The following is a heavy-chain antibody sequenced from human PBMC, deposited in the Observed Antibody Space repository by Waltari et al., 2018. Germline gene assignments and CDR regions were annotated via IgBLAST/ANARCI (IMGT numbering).Heavy chain of an antibody. J-gene: IGHJ4*02. CDR2: INSDGSST. Sequence: EVQLVESGGGLVQPGGSLRLSCAASGFTFSSHWMYWVRPTPGKGLVWVAGINSDGSSTSYADSVKGRVTISRDNAKNTLYLQMNSLRAEDTAVYYCVRDSSGTYWGQGTQVTVSS. CDR3: VRDSSGTY. D-gene: IGHD3-22*01. CDR1: GFTFSSHW. V-gene: IGHV3-74*01.